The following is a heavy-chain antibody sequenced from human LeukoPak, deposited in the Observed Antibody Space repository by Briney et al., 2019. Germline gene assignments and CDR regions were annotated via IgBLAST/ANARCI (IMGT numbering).Heavy chain of an antibody. CDR2: ITPIFGTA. D-gene: IGHD2-15*01. Sequence: ASVKVSCKASGGTFSSYAISWVRQAPGQGLEWMGGITPIFGTANYAQKFQGRVTITADESTSTAYMELSSLRSDDTAVYYCARRGGGYYGMDVWGKGTTVTVSS. CDR3: ARRGGGYYGMDV. J-gene: IGHJ6*04. V-gene: IGHV1-69*13. CDR1: GGTFSSYA.